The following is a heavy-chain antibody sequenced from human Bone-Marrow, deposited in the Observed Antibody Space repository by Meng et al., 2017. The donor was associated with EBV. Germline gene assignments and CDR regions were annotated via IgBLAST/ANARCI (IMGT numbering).Heavy chain of an antibody. CDR3: ARGDYYYGSGSSYGMDV. V-gene: IGHV4-34*01. D-gene: IGHD3-10*01. CDR2: INHSGST. J-gene: IGHJ6*02. CDR1: GGSFSGYY. Sequence: QVRLQQWGAGLLKPSETLSLTCAVYGGSFSGYYWSWIRQPPGKGLEWIGEINHSGSTNYNPSLKSRVTISVDTSKNQFSLKLSSVTAADTAVYYCARGDYYYGSGSSYGMDVWGQGTTVTVSS.